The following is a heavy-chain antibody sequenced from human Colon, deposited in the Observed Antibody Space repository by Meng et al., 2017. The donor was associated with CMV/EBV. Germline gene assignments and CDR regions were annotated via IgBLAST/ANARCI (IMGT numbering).Heavy chain of an antibody. V-gene: IGHV4-39*07. J-gene: IGHJ4*02. CDR3: IRETTGSSSSY. D-gene: IGHD6-6*01. CDR1: PGSTCTCCYN. Sequence: LQRLESGRGLGGPTGTLSLSCTISPGSTCTCCYNCSWLRQPRGKGLELIGSILYTGTTDYKPSLKSRVTISVDTSKNQFSLKLSSVTAADTAVYYCIRETTGSSSSYWGQGTLVTVSS. CDR2: ILYTGTT.